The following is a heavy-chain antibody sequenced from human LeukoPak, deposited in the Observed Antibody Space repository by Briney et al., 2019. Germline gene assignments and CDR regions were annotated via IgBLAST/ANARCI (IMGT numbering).Heavy chain of an antibody. CDR2: IYSGGST. CDR1: GFTVSSNY. D-gene: IGHD3-10*01. J-gene: IGHJ4*02. CDR3: ARLWFGEYFDY. V-gene: IGHV3-66*01. Sequence: GGSLRLSCAASGFTVSSNYMSWVRQAPGKGLEWVSVIYSGGSTYYADSVKGRFTISRDNSKNTLYLQMNSLRAEDTAVYYCARLWFGEYFDYWGQGTLVTVSS.